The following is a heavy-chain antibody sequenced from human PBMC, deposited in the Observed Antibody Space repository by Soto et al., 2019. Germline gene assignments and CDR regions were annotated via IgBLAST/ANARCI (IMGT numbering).Heavy chain of an antibody. D-gene: IGHD1-26*01. CDR2: ILPADSYT. CDR1: GYNFASHW. J-gene: IGHJ4*02. V-gene: IGHV5-51*01. CDR3: ATLAGAGSYRDLYFDN. Sequence: GESLKITCKGSGYNFASHWIGWVRQMPGKGLEWMGIILPADSYTTYSPSFQGQVTVSADQSISTVYLQWSSLKASDTAMYYCATLAGAGSYRDLYFDNWGQGTPVSVSS.